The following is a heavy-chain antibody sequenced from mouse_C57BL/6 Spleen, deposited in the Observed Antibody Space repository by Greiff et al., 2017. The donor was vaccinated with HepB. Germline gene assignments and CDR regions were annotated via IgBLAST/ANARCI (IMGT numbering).Heavy chain of an antibody. Sequence: VQLKESGGGLVKPGGSLKLSCAASGFTFSDYGMHWVRQAPEKGLEWVAYISSGSSTIYYADTVKGRFTISRDNAKNTLFLQMTSLRSEDTARDYCARVYYGNYGAMDYWGQGTSVTVSS. CDR3: ARVYYGNYGAMDY. CDR2: ISSGSSTI. CDR1: GFTFSDYG. J-gene: IGHJ4*01. D-gene: IGHD2-1*01. V-gene: IGHV5-17*01.